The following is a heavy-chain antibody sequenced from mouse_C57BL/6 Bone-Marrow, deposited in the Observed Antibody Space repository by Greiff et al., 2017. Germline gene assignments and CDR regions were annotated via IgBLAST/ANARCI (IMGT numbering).Heavy chain of an antibody. CDR1: GYTFTSYW. CDR3: AILHYYGSSADY. CDR2: IHPSDSDT. D-gene: IGHD1-1*01. Sequence: QVQLKQPGAELVKPGASVKVSCKASGYTFTSYWMHWVKQRPGQGLEGSGRIHPSDSDTNYNQKIKGRATLTVDKSSSTAYMQLSSLTSEDSAVYYCAILHYYGSSADYWGQGTTLTVSS. V-gene: IGHV1-74*01. J-gene: IGHJ2*01.